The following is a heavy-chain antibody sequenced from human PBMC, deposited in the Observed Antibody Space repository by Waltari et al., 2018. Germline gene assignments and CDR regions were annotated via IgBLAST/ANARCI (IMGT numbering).Heavy chain of an antibody. CDR2: ISVENGNT. J-gene: IGHJ4*02. CDR3: ARTRGEGRDYPVDY. V-gene: IGHV1-18*01. CDR1: GYTFTSYG. D-gene: IGHD3-10*01. Sequence: QVQLVQSGAEVKTPGASVKVSCKASGYTFTSYGISWVRQAPGQGLEWMGWISVENGNTNYEQKLKGRVTRDTKKSTRTAKTELRSLRAEDTAVYYWARTRGEGRDYPVDYWGQGTLVTVSS.